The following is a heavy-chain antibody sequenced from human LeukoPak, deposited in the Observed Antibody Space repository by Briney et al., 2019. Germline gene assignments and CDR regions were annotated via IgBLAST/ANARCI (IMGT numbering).Heavy chain of an antibody. CDR3: AKHGSGSYAIYYFDY. V-gene: IGHV3-23*01. CDR1: GFTFSSYA. CDR2: ICGSGGST. Sequence: GGSLRLSCAASGFTFSSYAMSWVRQAPGKGLEWVSGICGSGGSTYYADSVKGRFTISRDNSKNTLYLQMNSLSAEDTAVYYCAKHGSGSYAIYYFDYWGQGTLVTVSS. D-gene: IGHD3-10*01. J-gene: IGHJ4*02.